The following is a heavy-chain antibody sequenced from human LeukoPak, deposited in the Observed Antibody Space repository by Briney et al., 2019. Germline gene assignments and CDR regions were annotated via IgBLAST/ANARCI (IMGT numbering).Heavy chain of an antibody. V-gene: IGHV4-39*02. CDR2: IYIDGIT. J-gene: IGHJ6*02. CDR1: GGSIRTDGSY. CDR3: ARLFTRAWEYRYGMDV. Sequence: PSETLSLTCTVSGGSIRTDGSYWAWIRQPPGKGLEWIGSIYIDGITHYNSSLQSRVTLSIDTSKNHFSLRLTSLTAADTAVFYCARLFTRAWEYRYGMDVWGQGTAVTVSS. D-gene: IGHD1-26*01.